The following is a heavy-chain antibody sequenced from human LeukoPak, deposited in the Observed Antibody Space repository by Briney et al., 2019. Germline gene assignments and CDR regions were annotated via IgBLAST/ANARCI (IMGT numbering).Heavy chain of an antibody. D-gene: IGHD6-19*01. J-gene: IGHJ4*02. CDR2: IYYSGST. CDR1: GDSISSSSYY. Sequence: SETLSLTCTVSGDSISSSSYYWGWIRQPPGKGLEWIGSIYYSGSTYYNPSLKSRVTISVDTSKNQFSLKLNSVTAADTAVYYCARESSSGWYYFDYWGQGTLVTVSS. V-gene: IGHV4-39*07. CDR3: ARESSSGWYYFDY.